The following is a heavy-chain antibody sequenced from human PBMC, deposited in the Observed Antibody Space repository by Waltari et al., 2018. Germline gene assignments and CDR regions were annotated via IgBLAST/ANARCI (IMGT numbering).Heavy chain of an antibody. Sequence: QVQLQESGPGLVKPSQTLSLTCAVSGGSISRGCSYWSWIRQPAGKGLEWIGYIYTTGSTNYNPSLKSRVTISVDTSKNQFSLKLSSVTAADTAVYYCARPDDNYAYWYFDLWGRGTLVTVSS. D-gene: IGHD3-16*01. CDR1: GGSISRGCSY. V-gene: IGHV4-61*09. CDR2: IYTTGST. J-gene: IGHJ2*01. CDR3: ARPDDNYAYWYFDL.